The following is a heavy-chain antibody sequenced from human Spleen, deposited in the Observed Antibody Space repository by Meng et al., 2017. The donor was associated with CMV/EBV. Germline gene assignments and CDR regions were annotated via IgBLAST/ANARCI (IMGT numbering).Heavy chain of an antibody. Sequence: GESLKISCAASGFTFSSYSMNWVRQPPGKGLEWVSSISSSNSYIYYADSVKGRFTISRDNAKNSLYLQMNSLRAEDTAVFYCAKSSYSNWFDPWGQGTLVTVSS. CDR2: ISSSNSYI. CDR3: AKSSYSNWFDP. D-gene: IGHD1-26*01. CDR1: GFTFSSYS. V-gene: IGHV3-21*01. J-gene: IGHJ5*02.